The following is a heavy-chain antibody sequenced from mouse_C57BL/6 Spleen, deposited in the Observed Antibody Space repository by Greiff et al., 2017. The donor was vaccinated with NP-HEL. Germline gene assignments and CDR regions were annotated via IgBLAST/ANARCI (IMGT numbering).Heavy chain of an antibody. Sequence: EVQLVESGGGLVQPGGSLKLSCAASGFTFSDYGMAWVRQAPRTGPEWVAFISNLAYSLYYADTVTGRFTISRENAKNTLYLEMSSLRSEDTAMYYCARREDYYDYDGTWFAYWGQGTLVTVSA. V-gene: IGHV5-15*01. CDR1: GFTFSDYG. D-gene: IGHD2-4*01. J-gene: IGHJ3*01. CDR2: ISNLAYSL. CDR3: ARREDYYDYDGTWFAY.